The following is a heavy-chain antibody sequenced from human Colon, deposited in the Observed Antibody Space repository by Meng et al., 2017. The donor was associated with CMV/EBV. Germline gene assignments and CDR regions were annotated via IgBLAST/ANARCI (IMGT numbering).Heavy chain of an antibody. CDR2: IYSGGNST. CDR3: ARGAYDFGSGYYPPDF. Sequence: GESLKISCAASGFTISTYAMSWVRQAPGKGLEWVSVIYSGGNSTDYADSVKGRFTISRDYSKNTLYLQMNSLRTEDTAVYYCARGAYDFGSGYYPPDFWGQGTLVTVSS. CDR1: GFTISTYA. D-gene: IGHD3-3*01. J-gene: IGHJ4*02. V-gene: IGHV3-23*03.